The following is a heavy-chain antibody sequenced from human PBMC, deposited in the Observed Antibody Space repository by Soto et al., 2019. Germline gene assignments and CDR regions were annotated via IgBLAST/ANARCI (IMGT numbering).Heavy chain of an antibody. CDR1: GASFSSVDYY. V-gene: IGHV4-30-4*01. Sequence: QVQLQESGPGLVKPSQTLSLTCIVSGASFSSVDYYWSWIRQPPGKGLEWIGYVYSSGTTYYNPSLRGRVTISIDTSKIQFSLNLRSVTAADTAMYYCVRDNYGDYDHWGQGTLVTVSS. CDR2: VYSSGTT. CDR3: VRDNYGDYDH. J-gene: IGHJ5*02. D-gene: IGHD4-17*01.